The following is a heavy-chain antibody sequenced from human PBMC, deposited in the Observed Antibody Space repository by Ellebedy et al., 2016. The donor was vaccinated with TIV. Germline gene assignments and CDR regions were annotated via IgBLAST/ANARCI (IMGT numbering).Heavy chain of an antibody. CDR1: GFTFSSYA. V-gene: IGHV3-30-3*01. J-gene: IGHJ4*02. CDR2: ISYDGSNK. Sequence: GESLKISXAASGFTFSSYAMHWVRQAPGKGLEWVAVISYDGSNKYYADSVKGRFTISRDNSKNTLYLQMNSLRAEDTAVYYCANSGGHTQDIVVVPAAQDLGWGQGTLVTVSS. CDR3: ANSGGHTQDIVVVPAAQDLG. D-gene: IGHD2-2*01.